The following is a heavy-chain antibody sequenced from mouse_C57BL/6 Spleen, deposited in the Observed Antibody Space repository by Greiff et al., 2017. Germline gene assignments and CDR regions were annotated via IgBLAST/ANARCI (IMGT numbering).Heavy chain of an antibody. Sequence: ESGPGLVKPSQSLSLTCSVTGYSITSGYYWNWIRQFPGNKLEWMGYISYDGSNNYNPSLKNRISITRDTSKNQFFLKLNSVTTEDTATYYCARVHEACAMDDWGQGTSVTVSS. CDR1: GYSITSGYY. CDR2: ISYDGSN. D-gene: IGHD1-2*01. CDR3: ARVHEACAMDD. J-gene: IGHJ4*01. V-gene: IGHV3-6*01.